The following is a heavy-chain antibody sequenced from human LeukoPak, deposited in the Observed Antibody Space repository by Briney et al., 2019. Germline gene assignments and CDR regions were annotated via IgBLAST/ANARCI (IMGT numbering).Heavy chain of an antibody. CDR2: IDWDDDK. D-gene: IGHD5-18*01. V-gene: IGHV2-70*04. Sequence: SGPALVNPTQTLTLTCTFSGFSLSTSGMRVGWIRQPPGKALEWLARIDWDDDKFYSTSLKTRLTISKDTSKNQVVLTMTNMDPVDTATYYCARMTGTAMVYYFDYWGQGTLVTVSS. CDR1: GFSLSTSGMR. CDR3: ARMTGTAMVYYFDY. J-gene: IGHJ4*02.